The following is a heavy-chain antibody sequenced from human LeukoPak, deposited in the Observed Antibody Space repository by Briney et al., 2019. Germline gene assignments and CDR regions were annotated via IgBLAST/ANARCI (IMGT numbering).Heavy chain of an antibody. CDR2: INCDGSSDGSSR. J-gene: IGHJ4*02. V-gene: IGHV3-74*01. D-gene: IGHD3-3*01. CDR1: GFTFRSYW. Sequence: GGSLRLSCAVSGFTFRSYWMHWVRQAPGKGLVWVSRINCDGSSDGSSRSYADSVKGRFTISRDNAKNTLYLQMNSLRAEDTAVYYCARGGEWLPDYWGQGTLVTVSS. CDR3: ARGGEWLPDY.